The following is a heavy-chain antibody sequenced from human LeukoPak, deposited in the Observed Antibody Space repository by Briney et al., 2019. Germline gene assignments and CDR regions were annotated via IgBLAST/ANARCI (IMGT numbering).Heavy chain of an antibody. Sequence: PSETLSLTCTVSGGSISSSSYYWGWVRQPPGKGLEWIGSIYYSGSTYYNPSLKSRVTISVDTSKNQFSLKLSSVTAADTAVYYCARPSRYSSSFSWFDPWGQGTLVTVSS. CDR2: IYYSGST. CDR3: ARPSRYSSSFSWFDP. J-gene: IGHJ5*02. CDR1: GGSISSSSYY. V-gene: IGHV4-39*01. D-gene: IGHD6-6*01.